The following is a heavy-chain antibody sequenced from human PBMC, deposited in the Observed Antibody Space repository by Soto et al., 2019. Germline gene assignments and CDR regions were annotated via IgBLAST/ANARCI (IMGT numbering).Heavy chain of an antibody. CDR3: AKARGWELLPVDY. J-gene: IGHJ4*02. CDR1: GFTFSSYG. CDR2: ISYDGSNK. D-gene: IGHD1-26*01. Sequence: QVQLVESGGGVVQPGRSLRLSCAASGFTFSSYGMHWVRQAPGKGLEWVAVISYDGSNKYYADSVKGRFTISRDNSKNTLYRQMNSLRAEDTAVYYCAKARGWELLPVDYWGQGTLVTVSS. V-gene: IGHV3-30*18.